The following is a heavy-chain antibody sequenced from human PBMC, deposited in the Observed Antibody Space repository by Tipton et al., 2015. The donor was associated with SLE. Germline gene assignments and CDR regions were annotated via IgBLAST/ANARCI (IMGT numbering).Heavy chain of an antibody. V-gene: IGHV4-39*01. D-gene: IGHD3-22*01. J-gene: IGHJ4*02. CDR1: GGAISRSSYY. CDR3: ATYYYDTSGFDY. CDR2: IYYSGTT. Sequence: GLVKPSETLSLTCTVSGGAISRSSYYWGWIRQPPGKGLEWIGSIYYSGTTYYSPSLKSRVTISVDTSNNQFSLKLSSVTAADTAVYYCATYYYDTSGFDYWGQGTLVTVSS.